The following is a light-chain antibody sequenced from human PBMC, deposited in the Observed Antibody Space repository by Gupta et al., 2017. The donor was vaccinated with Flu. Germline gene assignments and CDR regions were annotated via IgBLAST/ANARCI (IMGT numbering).Light chain of an antibody. V-gene: IGKV3-20*01. CDR2: GAS. Sequence: ETVLTQSPGTLSLSPGERATLSCRASQRVSSNFLAWYQQKPGQAPRLLIYGASNRATGIPDRFSGRGSGTDFTLTISRLEPEDFAIYYCQHYDTSLLFTFGPGTKVDTK. CDR3: QHYDTSLLFT. J-gene: IGKJ3*01. CDR1: QRVSSNF.